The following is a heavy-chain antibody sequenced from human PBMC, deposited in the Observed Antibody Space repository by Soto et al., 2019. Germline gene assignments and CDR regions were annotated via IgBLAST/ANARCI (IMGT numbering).Heavy chain of an antibody. Sequence: SETLSLTCTVSGDSGSSGSFYWSWIPQPPGKGLEWIGYIYYSGSTTYNPSPKTRVTISVDTSKNQFSLKLSSVTAADTAVYYYATNLAGAGVSDFVYFEQWGKGTVVKVSS. CDR2: IYYSGST. CDR1: GDSGSSGSFY. J-gene: IGHJ4*02. CDR3: ATNLAGAGVSDFVYFEQ. D-gene: IGHD3-10*01. V-gene: IGHV4-61*01.